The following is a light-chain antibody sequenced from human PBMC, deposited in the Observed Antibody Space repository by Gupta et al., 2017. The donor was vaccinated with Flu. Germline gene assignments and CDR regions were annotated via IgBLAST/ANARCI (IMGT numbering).Light chain of an antibody. CDR1: QNINNY. CDR2: TAS. J-gene: IGKJ1*01. CDR3: QQSYSSLWT. Sequence: DIQVTQFPSSLSASVGDRVPITCRASQNINNYLNWYQQKPGRAPDLLISTASTVQTGVPSRFSGSGFGTDFTLTISSLQPEDSATFYCQQSYSSLWTFGQGTKVEIK. V-gene: IGKV1-39*01.